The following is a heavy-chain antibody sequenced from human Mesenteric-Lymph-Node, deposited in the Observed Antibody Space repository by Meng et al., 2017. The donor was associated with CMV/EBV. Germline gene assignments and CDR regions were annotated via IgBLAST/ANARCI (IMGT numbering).Heavy chain of an antibody. D-gene: IGHD2-15*01. Sequence: ASVKVSCKASRYTFNDYYLSCLRQAPGQGLEWKGWISPDSGGTNYAQKFQGRVTMTRDTSISTAYMELSRLRSDDTAVYYCAREVSGGGLDYWGQGTLVTVSS. CDR2: ISPDSGGT. V-gene: IGHV1-2*02. CDR3: AREVSGGGLDY. J-gene: IGHJ4*02. CDR1: RYTFNDYY.